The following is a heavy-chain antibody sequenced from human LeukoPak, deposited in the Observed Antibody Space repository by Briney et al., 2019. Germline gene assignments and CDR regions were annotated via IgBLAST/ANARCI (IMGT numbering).Heavy chain of an antibody. Sequence: PGGSLRLSCAASGFTFSRNAMHWVRQAPGKGLEWVALISYDASNKDYADSVKGRFTISRDNSKNTLYLQMNSLTADDTAVYYCARDLGSGSYSTYYFDFWGQGTVVTVSS. CDR2: ISYDASNK. CDR3: ARDLGSGSYSTYYFDF. CDR1: GFTFSRNA. D-gene: IGHD6-19*01. V-gene: IGHV3-30-3*01. J-gene: IGHJ4*02.